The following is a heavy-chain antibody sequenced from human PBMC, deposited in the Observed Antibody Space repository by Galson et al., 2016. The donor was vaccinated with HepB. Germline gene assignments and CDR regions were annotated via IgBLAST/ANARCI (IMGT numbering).Heavy chain of an antibody. CDR1: GFTFNCHD. CDR3: TKDIRGGDYSRRAFDI. V-gene: IGHV3-9*01. D-gene: IGHD4-17*01. Sequence: SLRLSCAASGFTFNCHDMYWVRQAPGKGLEWVSGIRWNSGRIAYADSVKGRFTISRDNAKNSLFLEMNSLRAKDTALYYCTKDIRGGDYSRRAFDIWGQGTMVLVSS. J-gene: IGHJ3*02. CDR2: IRWNSGRI.